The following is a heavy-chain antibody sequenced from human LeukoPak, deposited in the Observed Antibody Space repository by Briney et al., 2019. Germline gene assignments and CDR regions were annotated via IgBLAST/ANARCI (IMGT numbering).Heavy chain of an antibody. V-gene: IGHV3-23*01. CDR1: GFTFSSYA. Sequence: GGSLRLSCAASGFTFSSYAMSWVRQAPGKGLEWVSAISGIGGSTYYADSVRGRFTISRDNSKNTLYLQMNSLRAEDTAVYYCAKSRRDSSGSPLDYWGQGTLVTVSS. D-gene: IGHD6-19*01. J-gene: IGHJ4*02. CDR2: ISGIGGST. CDR3: AKSRRDSSGSPLDY.